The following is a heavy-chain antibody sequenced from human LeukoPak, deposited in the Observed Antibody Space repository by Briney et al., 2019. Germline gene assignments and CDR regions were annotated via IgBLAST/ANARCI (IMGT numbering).Heavy chain of an antibody. V-gene: IGHV3-64*01. D-gene: IGHD5-12*01. Sequence: GGSLRLPCAASGFTFSNYAMHWVRQAPGKGLEYVSAISSNGGSTYYANSVKGRFTISRDNSKNTLYLQMNSLRAEDTAVYYCARGGNSGYDIYDGFDIWGQGTMVTVSS. CDR1: GFTFSNYA. CDR3: ARGGNSGYDIYDGFDI. J-gene: IGHJ3*02. CDR2: ISSNGGST.